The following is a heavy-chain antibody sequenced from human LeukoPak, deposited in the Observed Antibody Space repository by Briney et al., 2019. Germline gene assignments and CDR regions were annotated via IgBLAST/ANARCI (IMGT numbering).Heavy chain of an antibody. CDR2: IRYDGSNK. CDR1: GFTFSSYG. V-gene: IGHV3-30*02. CDR3: ARGDVDTAVDYYFDY. D-gene: IGHD5-18*01. J-gene: IGHJ4*02. Sequence: GGSLRLSCAASGFTFSSYGMHWVRQAPGKGLEWVEFIRYDGSNKYYADSVKGRFTISRDLSKNTLYLQMNSLRAEDTAVYYCARGDVDTAVDYYFDYWGQGTLVTVSS.